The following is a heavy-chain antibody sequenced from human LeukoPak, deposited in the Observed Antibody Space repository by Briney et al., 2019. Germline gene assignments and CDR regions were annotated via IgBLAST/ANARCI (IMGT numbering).Heavy chain of an antibody. CDR2: IYYSGST. V-gene: IGHV4-39*01. CDR3: ASDTTASFYYMDV. CDR1: GASISSTTYY. D-gene: IGHD1-1*01. J-gene: IGHJ6*03. Sequence: PSETLSLTCTVSGASISSTTYYYDWIRQPPGKGLDWIGSIYYSGSTYYNPSLKSRVTISVDTSKNQFSLNLTSVTAADTAVYYCASDTTASFYYMDVWGNGTTVTVSS.